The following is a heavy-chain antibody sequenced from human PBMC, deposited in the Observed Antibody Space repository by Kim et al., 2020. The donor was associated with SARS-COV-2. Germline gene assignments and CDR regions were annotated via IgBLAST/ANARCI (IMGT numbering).Heavy chain of an antibody. CDR2: IYHSGST. CDR3: ARDRRIAVERHGMDV. D-gene: IGHD6-19*01. J-gene: IGHJ6*02. V-gene: IGHV4-4*02. Sequence: SETLSLTCAVSGGSISSSNWWSWVRQPPGKGLEWIGEIYHSGSTNYNPSLKSRVTISVDKSKNQFSLKLGSVTAADTAVYYCARDRRIAVERHGMDVWGQGTKIPVS. CDR1: GGSISSSNW.